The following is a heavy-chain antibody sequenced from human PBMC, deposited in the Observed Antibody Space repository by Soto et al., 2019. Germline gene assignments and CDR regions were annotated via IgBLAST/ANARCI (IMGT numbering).Heavy chain of an antibody. D-gene: IGHD5-18*01. J-gene: IGHJ4*02. CDR2: ISGSGGST. Sequence: LRLSCAASGFTFSSYAMSWVRQAPGKGLEWVSAISGSGGSTYYADSVKGRFTISRDNSKNTLYLQMNSLRAEDTAVYYCAKSSGYSYGHVIGYFDYWGQGTLVTAPQ. V-gene: IGHV3-23*01. CDR1: GFTFSSYA. CDR3: AKSSGYSYGHVIGYFDY.